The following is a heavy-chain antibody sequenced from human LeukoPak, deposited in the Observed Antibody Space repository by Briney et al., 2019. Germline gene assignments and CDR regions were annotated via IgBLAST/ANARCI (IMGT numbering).Heavy chain of an antibody. CDR3: ARDRDWGSYDPFDY. CDR1: GYTFTSYY. D-gene: IGHD7-27*01. V-gene: IGHV1-46*01. J-gene: IGHJ4*02. Sequence: VASVKVSCKASGYTFTSYYMHWVRQVPGQGLEWMGIINPGRGNTNYAQNFHGRVTLTRDTSTSTIYMELSSLRSEDTAVYYCARDRDWGSYDPFDYWGQGTLVTVSS. CDR2: INPGRGNT.